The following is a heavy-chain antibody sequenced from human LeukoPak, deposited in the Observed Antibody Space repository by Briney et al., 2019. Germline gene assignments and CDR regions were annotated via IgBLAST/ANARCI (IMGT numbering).Heavy chain of an antibody. CDR1: GGSFSGYY. CDR2: INHSGSI. D-gene: IGHD1-1*01. Sequence: SETLSLTCAVYGGSFSGYYWSWIRQPPGKGLEWIGEINHSGSINYNPSLKSRVTISVDTSKNQFSLKLSSVTAADTAVYYCARVSWFPGTSYYYMDVWGKGTTVTVSS. CDR3: ARVSWFPGTSYYYMDV. V-gene: IGHV4-34*01. J-gene: IGHJ6*03.